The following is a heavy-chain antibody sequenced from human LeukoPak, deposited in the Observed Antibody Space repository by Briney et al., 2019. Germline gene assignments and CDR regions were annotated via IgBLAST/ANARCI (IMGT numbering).Heavy chain of an antibody. J-gene: IGHJ4*02. V-gene: IGHV3-48*01. Sequence: GGSLRLSCAASGFTFSSYSMNWVRQAPGKGLEWVSYISSSSYTIHYADSVKGRFTISRDNGKNSVYLQMDSLRAEDSAVYYCARDPPGAHFDYWGQGTLVTVSS. D-gene: IGHD7-27*01. CDR1: GFTFSSYS. CDR2: ISSSSYTI. CDR3: ARDPPGAHFDY.